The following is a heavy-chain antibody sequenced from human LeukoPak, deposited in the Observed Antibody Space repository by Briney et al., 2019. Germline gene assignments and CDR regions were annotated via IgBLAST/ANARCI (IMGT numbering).Heavy chain of an antibody. J-gene: IGHJ3*02. CDR3: ARIRSGGGRMPAFDI. CDR1: GGSISSSSYY. CDR2: IYYSGST. Sequence: SETLSLTCTVSGGSISSSSYYWGWIRQPPGKGLEWIGSIYYSGSTYYNPSLKSRVTISVDTSKNQFSLKLSSVTAADTAVYYCARIRSGGGRMPAFDIWGQGTMVTVSS. D-gene: IGHD1-26*01. V-gene: IGHV4-39*01.